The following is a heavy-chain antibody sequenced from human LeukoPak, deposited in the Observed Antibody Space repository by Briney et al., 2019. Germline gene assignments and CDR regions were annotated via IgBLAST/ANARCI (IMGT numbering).Heavy chain of an antibody. V-gene: IGHV3-7*01. CDR1: GFTFSSYW. Sequence: PGGSLRLSCAASGFTFSSYWMTWVRQTPGKGLEWVANIRMDGGEQYYMDSVEGRFTISRDNAKNSLYLQMYSLRPEDTAVYYCARDKGYNSAYWGRGTPVTVSS. J-gene: IGHJ4*02. D-gene: IGHD5-24*01. CDR2: IRMDGGEQ. CDR3: ARDKGYNSAY.